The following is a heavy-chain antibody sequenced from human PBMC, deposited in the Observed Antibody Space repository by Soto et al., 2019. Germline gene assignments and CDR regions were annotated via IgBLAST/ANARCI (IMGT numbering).Heavy chain of an antibody. CDR3: ASLGYCSSTCCYTDWFDP. D-gene: IGHD2-2*02. CDR1: GGSISSSNW. J-gene: IGHJ5*02. Sequence: SETLSLTCAVSGGSISSSNWWSWVRQPPGKGLEWIGEIYHSGSTNYNPSLKSRVTISVDKSKNQFSLKLSSVTAADTAVYYCASLGYCSSTCCYTDWFDPWGQGTLVTVSS. V-gene: IGHV4-4*02. CDR2: IYHSGST.